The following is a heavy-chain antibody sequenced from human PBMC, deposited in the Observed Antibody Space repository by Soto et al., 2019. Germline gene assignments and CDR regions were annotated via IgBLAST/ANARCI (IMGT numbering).Heavy chain of an antibody. D-gene: IGHD2-8*02. V-gene: IGHV4-59*12. CDR2: IYYTGNT. J-gene: IGHJ4*02. Sequence: PSETLSLTCTVSGVSIINYYWTWIRQPPGKGLEWIGYIYYTGNTNYNPSLKSRVTISVDTSKNQFSLKLTSVTAADTAVYYCARDKITGLFDYWGQGTLVTVSS. CDR3: ARDKITGLFDY. CDR1: GVSIINYY.